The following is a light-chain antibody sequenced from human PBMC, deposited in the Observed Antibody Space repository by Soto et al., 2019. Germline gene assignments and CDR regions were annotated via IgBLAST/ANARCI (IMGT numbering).Light chain of an antibody. Sequence: EIVLTQSPATLSLSPGERATLSCGASQTVGSTYLAWYQQKPGLAPRLLIDDASRRATGIPARFSGSGSGTDFTLTISRLEPEDFAVYYCQHYGSSPWTFGQGTKVEIK. CDR3: QHYGSSPWT. CDR1: QTVGSTY. J-gene: IGKJ1*01. V-gene: IGKV3D-20*01. CDR2: DAS.